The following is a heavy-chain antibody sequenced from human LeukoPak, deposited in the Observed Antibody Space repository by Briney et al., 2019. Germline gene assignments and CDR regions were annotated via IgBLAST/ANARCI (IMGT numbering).Heavy chain of an antibody. D-gene: IGHD5-18*01. CDR2: SNAGNGNT. CDR1: GYTFTSYA. Sequence: ASVKVSCKASGYTFTSYAMHWVRQAPGQRLEWMGWSNAGNGNTKYSQEFQGRVTITRDTSASTAYMELSSLRSEDMAVYYCAKDRRGYSYGYDYWGQGTLVTVSS. V-gene: IGHV1-3*02. J-gene: IGHJ4*02. CDR3: AKDRRGYSYGYDY.